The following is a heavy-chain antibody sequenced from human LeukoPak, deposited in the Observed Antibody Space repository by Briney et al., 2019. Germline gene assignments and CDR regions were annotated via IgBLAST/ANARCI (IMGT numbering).Heavy chain of an antibody. CDR3: AREDWELQTALGFDY. V-gene: IGHV3-48*03. D-gene: IGHD1-26*01. J-gene: IGHJ4*02. CDR1: GFTFSSYE. CDR2: ISSSGSTI. Sequence: PGGSLRLSCAASGFTFSSYEMNWVRQAPGKGLEWVSYISSSGSTIYYADSVKGRFTISRDNAKNSLYLQMNSLRAEDTAVYYCAREDWELQTALGFDYWGQGTLVTVSS.